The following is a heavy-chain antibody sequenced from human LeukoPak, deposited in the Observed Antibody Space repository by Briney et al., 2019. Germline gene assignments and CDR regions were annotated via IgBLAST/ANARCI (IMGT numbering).Heavy chain of an antibody. CDR3: ARDLGDYVWGSYRYTPPDY. Sequence: ASVKVSCKASGYTFTSYGSNWVRQAPGQGLEWMGWISAYNGNTNYAQKLQGRVTMTTDTSTSTPYMELRSLRSDDTAVYYCARDLGDYVWGSYRYTPPDYWGQGTLVTVSS. D-gene: IGHD3-16*02. CDR1: GYTFTSYG. V-gene: IGHV1-18*01. J-gene: IGHJ4*02. CDR2: ISAYNGNT.